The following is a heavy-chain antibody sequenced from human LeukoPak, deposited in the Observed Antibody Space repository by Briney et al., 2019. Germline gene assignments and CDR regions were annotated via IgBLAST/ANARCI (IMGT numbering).Heavy chain of an antibody. CDR3: ARVTATVTTGGDY. D-gene: IGHD4-17*01. Sequence: ASVKVSCKASGYTFTGYYMHWVRQAPGQGLEWMGWINPNSGGTNYAQKFQGRVTMTRDTSISTAYVELSRLRSDDTAVYYCARVTATVTTGGDYWGQGTLVTVSS. V-gene: IGHV1-2*02. CDR2: INPNSGGT. CDR1: GYTFTGYY. J-gene: IGHJ4*02.